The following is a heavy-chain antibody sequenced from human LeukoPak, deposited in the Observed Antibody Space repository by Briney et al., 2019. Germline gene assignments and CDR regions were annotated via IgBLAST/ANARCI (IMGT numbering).Heavy chain of an antibody. CDR3: AREGYSPY. D-gene: IGHD6-13*01. CDR2: ISTSSIYI. CDR1: GFTFSSYS. Sequence: GGSLRLSCAASGFTFSSYSMNWVRQAPGKGLEWVSSISTSSIYIYYADSMKGRFTISTDNAKNSLYLQMNSLRAEDTAVYYCAREGYSPYWGQGTLVTVSS. J-gene: IGHJ4*02. V-gene: IGHV3-21*01.